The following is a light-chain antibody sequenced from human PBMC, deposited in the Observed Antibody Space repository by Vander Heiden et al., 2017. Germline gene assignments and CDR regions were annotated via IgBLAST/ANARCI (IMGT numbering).Light chain of an antibody. V-gene: IGKV1-39*01. CDR2: TAY. Sequence: IQMAQSPSSLSASIGDRVTITCRASQSIDSSLNWFQQKPGKAPKLLIYTAYSLQSGVPSRFSGSGSATEFTLTISSLQAEDFATYFCQQSDSAPYTFGQGTKVEMK. CDR1: QSIDSS. J-gene: IGKJ2*01. CDR3: QQSDSAPYT.